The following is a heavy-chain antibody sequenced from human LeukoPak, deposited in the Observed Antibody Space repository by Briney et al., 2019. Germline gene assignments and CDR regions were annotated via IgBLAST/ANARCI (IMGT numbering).Heavy chain of an antibody. CDR1: GFTFSSYA. Sequence: GGSLRLSCAASGFTFSSYAMSWVRQAPGKGLEWVSAISGSGGSTYYADSVKGRFTISRDNSKNTLYLQMNILRAEDTAVYYCAKGSYYHSSGHDYWGQGTLVTVSS. CDR2: ISGSGGST. J-gene: IGHJ4*02. CDR3: AKGSYYHSSGHDY. D-gene: IGHD3-22*01. V-gene: IGHV3-23*01.